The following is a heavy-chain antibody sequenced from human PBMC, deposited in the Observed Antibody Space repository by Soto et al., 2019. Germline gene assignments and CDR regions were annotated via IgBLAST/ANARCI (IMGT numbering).Heavy chain of an antibody. D-gene: IGHD3-22*01. V-gene: IGHV1-8*01. CDR2: MNPNSGNT. CDR1: GYTFTSYD. Sequence: QVQLVQSGAEVKKPGASVKVSCKASGYTFTSYDINWVRQATGQGLEWMGWMNPNSGNTGYAQKFQGRVTMTRNTSKSTGTMGLSSLRSEDTAEYYCARGGGYYDSGDFDYWGQGTLVTVSS. J-gene: IGHJ4*02. CDR3: ARGGGYYDSGDFDY.